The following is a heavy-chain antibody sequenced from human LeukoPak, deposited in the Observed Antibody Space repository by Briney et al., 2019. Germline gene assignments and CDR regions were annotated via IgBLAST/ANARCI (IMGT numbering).Heavy chain of an antibody. CDR2: INWNGGST. V-gene: IGHV3-20*04. CDR3: ARDPFYCSGGSCYYRAFDI. CDR1: GFTFDDYG. Sequence: PGGSLRLSCAASGFTFDDYGMSWVRHAPGKGLEWVSGINWNGGSTGYADSVKGRFTISRDNAKNSLYLQMNSLRAEDTAVYYCARDPFYCSGGSCYYRAFDIWGQGTMVTVSS. D-gene: IGHD2-15*01. J-gene: IGHJ3*02.